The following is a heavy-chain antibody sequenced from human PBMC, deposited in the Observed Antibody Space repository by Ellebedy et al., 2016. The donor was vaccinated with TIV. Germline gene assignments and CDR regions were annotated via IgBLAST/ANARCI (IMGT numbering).Heavy chain of an antibody. CDR3: ARDPYDSSGYFQGSFDY. D-gene: IGHD3-22*01. CDR1: GYTFTGYY. J-gene: IGHJ4*02. CDR2: INPNSGGT. Sequence: ASVKVSCXASGYTFTGYYMHWVRQAPGQGLEWMGWINPNSGGTNYAQKFQGRVTMTRDTSISTAYMELSRLRSDDTAVYYCARDPYDSSGYFQGSFDYWGQGTLVTVSS. V-gene: IGHV1-2*02.